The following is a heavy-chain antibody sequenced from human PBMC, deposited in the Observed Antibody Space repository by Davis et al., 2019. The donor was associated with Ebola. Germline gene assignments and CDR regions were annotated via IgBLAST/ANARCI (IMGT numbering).Heavy chain of an antibody. J-gene: IGHJ4*02. Sequence: AASVKVSCKASGYTFTTYDINWVRQATGQGLEWMGWMNPNSGYTGYAQKFQGRVTMTRNTSISTAYMELSSLRSEDTAVYYCERDHESHYDSRGVLDSWGQGQLVTVSS. D-gene: IGHD3-22*01. CDR3: ERDHESHYDSRGVLDS. CDR1: GYTFTTYD. V-gene: IGHV1-8*01. CDR2: MNPNSGYT.